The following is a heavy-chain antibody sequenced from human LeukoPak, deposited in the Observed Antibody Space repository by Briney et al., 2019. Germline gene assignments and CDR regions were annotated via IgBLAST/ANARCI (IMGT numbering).Heavy chain of an antibody. CDR2: IGGTHSNI. CDR1: GFTFSIYS. J-gene: IGHJ4*02. V-gene: IGHV3-48*01. D-gene: IGHD3-22*01. CDR3: AKGVDSSGYYRQLDY. Sequence: GGSLRLSCAASGFTFSIYSMNWVRQAPGKGLEWVSYIGGTHSNIYYADSVKGRFTISRDDAKNSLYLQMNSLRAEDTAVYYCAKGVDSSGYYRQLDYWGQGTLITVSS.